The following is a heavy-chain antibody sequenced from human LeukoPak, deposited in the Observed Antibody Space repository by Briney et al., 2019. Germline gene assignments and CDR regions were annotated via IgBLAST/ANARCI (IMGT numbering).Heavy chain of an antibody. V-gene: IGHV3-7*01. CDR1: GFTFSSYA. D-gene: IGHD6-6*01. CDR3: ARATSIAARRGVDY. J-gene: IGHJ4*02. Sequence: GGSLRLSCAASGFTFSSYAMSWVRQAPGKGLEWVANIKQDGSEKYYVDSVKGRFTISRDNAKNSLYLQMNSLRAEDTAVYYCARATSIAARRGVDYWGQGTLVTVSS. CDR2: IKQDGSEK.